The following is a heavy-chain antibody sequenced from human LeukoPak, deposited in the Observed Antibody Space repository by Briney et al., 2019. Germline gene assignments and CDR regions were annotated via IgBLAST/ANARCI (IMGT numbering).Heavy chain of an antibody. D-gene: IGHD2-2*01. J-gene: IGHJ4*02. CDR1: GFTFSSYE. CDR2: ISSGTTTI. V-gene: IGHV3-48*03. Sequence: GGSLRLSCTASGFTFSSYEMNWVRQAPGKGLEWVSYISSGTTTIYYADSVKGRFTISRDNAKNSLYLQMNSLRAEDTAVCYCARRYCSSTSCTLDYWGQGTLVTVSP. CDR3: ARRYCSSTSCTLDY.